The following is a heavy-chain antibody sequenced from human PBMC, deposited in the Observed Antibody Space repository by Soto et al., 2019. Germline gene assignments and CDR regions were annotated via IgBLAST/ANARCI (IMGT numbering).Heavy chain of an antibody. Sequence: GESLKISCKGSGYTFSNHWINWVRLVPGKGLEWMGIIFSADSDTRYSPSLQGQVIISVDKSISTAYLQWTKLKASDSGIYYCSKSIEGGPMYVCGQGTTVTVS. CDR3: SKSIEGGPMYV. CDR1: GYTFSNHW. D-gene: IGHD1-26*01. CDR2: IFSADSDT. V-gene: IGHV5-51*01. J-gene: IGHJ6*02.